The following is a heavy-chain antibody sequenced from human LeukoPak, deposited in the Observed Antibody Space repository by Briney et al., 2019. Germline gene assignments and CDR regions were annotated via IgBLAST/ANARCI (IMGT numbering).Heavy chain of an antibody. CDR3: ARALGVVYYMDV. CDR2: ISYDGSNK. D-gene: IGHD3-16*01. J-gene: IGHJ6*03. Sequence: PGRSLRLSCAASGFTFSSYAMHWVRQAPGKGLEWVAVISYDGSNKYYADSVKGRFTISRDNSKNTLYLQMNSLRAEDTAVYYCARALGVVYYMDVWGKGTTVTVSS. CDR1: GFTFSSYA. V-gene: IGHV3-30*04.